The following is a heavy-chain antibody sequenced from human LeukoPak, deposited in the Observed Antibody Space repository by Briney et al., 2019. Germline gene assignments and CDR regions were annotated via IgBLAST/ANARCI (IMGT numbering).Heavy chain of an antibody. J-gene: IGHJ6*03. CDR3: ARVNTLAPLYYYYYMDV. D-gene: IGHD2/OR15-2a*01. V-gene: IGHV4-30-4*08. CDR2: IYYSGST. Sequence: ASETLSLTCTVSGGSISSGDYYWSWIRQPPGKGLEWIGYIYYSGSTYYNPSLKSRVTISVDTSKNQFSLKLSSVTAADTAVYYCARVNTLAPLYYYYYMDVWGEGTTVTVSS. CDR1: GGSISSGDYY.